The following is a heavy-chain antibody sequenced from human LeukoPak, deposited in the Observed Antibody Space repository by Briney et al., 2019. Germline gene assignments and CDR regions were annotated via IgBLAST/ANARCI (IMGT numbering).Heavy chain of an antibody. CDR2: ITSSGDST. V-gene: IGHV3-23*01. CDR1: GFTFSSYA. Sequence: PGGSLRLSCAASGFTFSSYAMRWVRQAPGKGLEWVSDITSSGDSTYYADSVEGRFTISRDNPKNTMYLQMNSLRAEDTAIYYCVKEYFGFAFDYWGQGTVVTVSS. J-gene: IGHJ4*02. CDR3: VKEYFGFAFDY. D-gene: IGHD3-9*01.